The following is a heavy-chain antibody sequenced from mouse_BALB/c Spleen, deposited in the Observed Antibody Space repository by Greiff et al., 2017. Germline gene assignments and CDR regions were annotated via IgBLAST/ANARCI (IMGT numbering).Heavy chain of an antibody. CDR1: GYSFTSYW. J-gene: IGHJ2*01. D-gene: IGHD3-2*01. V-gene: IGHV1-5*01. CDR2: IYPGNSDT. CDR3: TETARATYYFDY. Sequence: EVQLKQSGTVLARPGASVKMSCKASGYSFTSYWMHWVKQRPGQGLEWIGAIYPGNSDTSYNQKFKGKAKLTAVTSASTAYMELSSLTNEDSAVYYCTETARATYYFDYWGQGTTLTVSS.